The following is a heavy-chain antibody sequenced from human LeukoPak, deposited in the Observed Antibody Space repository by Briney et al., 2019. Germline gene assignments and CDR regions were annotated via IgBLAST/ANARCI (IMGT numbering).Heavy chain of an antibody. CDR1: GFTFSSYS. J-gene: IGHJ4*02. V-gene: IGHV3-30*18. CDR2: ISYDRSNK. Sequence: SGGSLRLSCAASGFTFSSYSMNWVRQAPGKGLEWVAVISYDRSNKYYADSVKGRFTISRDNSKNTLYLQMNSLRAEDTAVYYCAKSYYDFWSGYYQTFDYWGQGTLVTVSS. D-gene: IGHD3-3*01. CDR3: AKSYYDFWSGYYQTFDY.